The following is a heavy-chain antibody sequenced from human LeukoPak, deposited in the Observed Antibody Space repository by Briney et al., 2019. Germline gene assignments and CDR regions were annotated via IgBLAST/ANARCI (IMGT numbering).Heavy chain of an antibody. V-gene: IGHV3-7*01. Sequence: SGGSLRLSCAASGFTFSNYWMNWVRQAPGKGLEWVANIKQDGSEKYYVDSVKGRFTISRDNAKNSLYLQMSSLRGEDTAVYYCARVYYYDTSDYSPAGYWGQGTLVTVSS. D-gene: IGHD3-22*01. CDR3: ARVYYYDTSDYSPAGY. CDR2: IKQDGSEK. J-gene: IGHJ4*02. CDR1: GFTFSNYW.